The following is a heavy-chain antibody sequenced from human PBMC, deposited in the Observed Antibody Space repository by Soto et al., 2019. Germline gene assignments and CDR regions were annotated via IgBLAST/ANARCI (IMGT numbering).Heavy chain of an antibody. V-gene: IGHV1-46*01. J-gene: IGHJ6*02. CDR2: INPSGGST. CDR1: GYTFTSYY. Sequence: ASVKVSCKASGYTFTSYYMHWVRQAPGQGLEWMGIINPSGGSTSYAQKFQGRVTMTRDTSTSTVYMELSSLRSEDTAVYYCARVKWELQYYYYGMDVWGQGTTVTVSS. D-gene: IGHD1-26*01. CDR3: ARVKWELQYYYYGMDV.